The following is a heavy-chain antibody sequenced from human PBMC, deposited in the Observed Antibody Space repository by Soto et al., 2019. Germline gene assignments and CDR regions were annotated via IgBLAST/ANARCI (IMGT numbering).Heavy chain of an antibody. Sequence: EVQLLESGGGLVQPGGSLRLSCAASGFTFSSYAMSWVRQAPGKGMEWVSAIRGSGGSTYYADSVTGRFTICRDNSKNTLHLQMNSLRAEDTAVYYCAKGRCSSSHSTYYYYMDVWGKGTTVTVSS. D-gene: IGHD6-13*01. V-gene: IGHV3-23*01. CDR2: IRGSGGST. CDR1: GFTFSSYA. J-gene: IGHJ6*03. CDR3: AKGRCSSSHSTYYYYMDV.